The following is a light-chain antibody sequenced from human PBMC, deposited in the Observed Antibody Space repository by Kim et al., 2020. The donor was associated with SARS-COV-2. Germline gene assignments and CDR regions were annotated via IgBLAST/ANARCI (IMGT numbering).Light chain of an antibody. CDR1: QSVSSSY. CDR2: GAS. V-gene: IGKV3-20*01. J-gene: IGKJ1*01. CDR3: QQFGSSLGT. Sequence: EIVLTQSPGTLSLSPGERATLSCRASQSVSSSYLAWYQQKPGQAPRLLIYGASYRATGIPDRFSGSGSGTDFTLTITRLEPEDFAVYYCQQFGSSLGTFGQGTKVDIQ.